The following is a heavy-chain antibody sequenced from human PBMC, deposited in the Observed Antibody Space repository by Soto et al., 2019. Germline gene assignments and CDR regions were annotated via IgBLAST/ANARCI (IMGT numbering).Heavy chain of an antibody. J-gene: IGHJ6*02. CDR3: ARLPLDKSSGYYYGMDV. CDR1: GGSFSGYY. CDR2: INHSGST. D-gene: IGHD3-10*01. Sequence: SETLSLTCAVYGGSFSGYYWSWIRQPPGKGLEWIGEINHSGSTNYNPSLKSRVTISVDTSKNQFSLKASDTAMYYCARLPLDKSSGYYYGMDVWGQGTTVTVSS. V-gene: IGHV4-34*01.